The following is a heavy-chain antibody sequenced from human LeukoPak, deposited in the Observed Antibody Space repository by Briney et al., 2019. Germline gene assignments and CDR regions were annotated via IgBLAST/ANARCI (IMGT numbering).Heavy chain of an antibody. V-gene: IGHV3-30*18. CDR2: ISYDGSNK. D-gene: IGHD2-2*01. J-gene: IGHJ5*02. Sequence: GRSLRLSCAASGFTFSSYGMHWVRQAPGKGLEWVAVISYDGSNKYYADSVEGRFTISRDNSKNTLYLQMNSLRAEDTAVYYCAKNGTLGYCSSTSCLGNWFDPWGQGTLVTVSS. CDR1: GFTFSSYG. CDR3: AKNGTLGYCSSTSCLGNWFDP.